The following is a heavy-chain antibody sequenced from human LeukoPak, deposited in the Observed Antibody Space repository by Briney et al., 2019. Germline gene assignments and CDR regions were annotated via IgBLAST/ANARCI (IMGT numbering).Heavy chain of an antibody. V-gene: IGHV4-34*01. D-gene: IGHD5-18*01. J-gene: IGHJ3*02. Sequence: SETLSLTCAVYGGSFSGYYWSWIRQPPGKGLEGIGEINHSGSTNYNPSLKSRVTLSVDTSKKHFFLKMSSVTAADTAVYYCARGKRGYSYGYSTSHTAFDIWGQGTMVTVSS. CDR1: GGSFSGYY. CDR3: ARGKRGYSYGYSTSHTAFDI. CDR2: INHSGST.